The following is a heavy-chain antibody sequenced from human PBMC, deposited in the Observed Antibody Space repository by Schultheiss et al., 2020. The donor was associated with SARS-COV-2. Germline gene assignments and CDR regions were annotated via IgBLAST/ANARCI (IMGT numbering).Heavy chain of an antibody. V-gene: IGHV1-69*06. J-gene: IGHJ6*02. D-gene: IGHD4-17*01. CDR3: ATDDPLGDYNLPPNMRGMDV. CDR2: IIPIFGTA. CDR1: GGTFSSYA. Sequence: SVKVSCKASGGTFSSYAISWVRQAPGQGLEWMGGIIPIFGTANYAQKFQGRVTITADKSTSTAYMELSSLRSEDTAVYYCATDDPLGDYNLPPNMRGMDVWGQGTTVTVSS.